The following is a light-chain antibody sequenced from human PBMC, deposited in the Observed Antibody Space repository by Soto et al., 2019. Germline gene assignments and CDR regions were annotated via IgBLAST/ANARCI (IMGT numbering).Light chain of an antibody. J-gene: IGLJ3*02. CDR1: SSNIGSNT. V-gene: IGLV1-44*01. CDR2: SNN. CDR3: AAWDDSLNRV. Sequence: QSVLTQPPSASGTPGQRVTISCSGSSSNIGSNTVNWYQQLPGTAPKLLIYSNNQRPSGVPDRFSGYKSGTSASLAISVLQSEYAADYYWAAWDDSLNRVFGGGTKLPVL.